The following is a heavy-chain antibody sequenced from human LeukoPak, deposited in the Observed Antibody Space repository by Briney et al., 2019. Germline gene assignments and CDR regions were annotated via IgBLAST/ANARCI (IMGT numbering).Heavy chain of an antibody. CDR1: GFTFSSYW. CDR2: IKQDGSEK. J-gene: IGHJ3*02. V-gene: IGHV3-7*01. CDR3: ARDVVVVPAAWGYDAFDI. D-gene: IGHD2-2*01. Sequence: PGGSLRLSCAASGFTFSSYWMSWVRQAPGKGVEWVANIKQDGSEKYYVDSVKGRFTISRDNAKNSLYLQMNSLRAEDTAVYYCARDVVVVPAAWGYDAFDIWGQGTMVTVSS.